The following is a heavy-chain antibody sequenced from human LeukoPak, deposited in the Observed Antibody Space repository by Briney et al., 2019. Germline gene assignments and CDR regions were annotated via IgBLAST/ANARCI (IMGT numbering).Heavy chain of an antibody. Sequence: SETLSLTCTVAGASITRTSDYWGWIREPPWNGREGIWRIYYRGTTYYNSSPKTRVTRSLHTSKNQFSLKLSSVTTAQTAVYYCGSASNRYASWGKGPLVTVS. CDR3: GSASNRYAS. V-gene: IGHV4-39*01. D-gene: IGHD1-14*01. CDR1: GASITRTSDY. CDR2: IYYRGTT. J-gene: IGHJ5*02.